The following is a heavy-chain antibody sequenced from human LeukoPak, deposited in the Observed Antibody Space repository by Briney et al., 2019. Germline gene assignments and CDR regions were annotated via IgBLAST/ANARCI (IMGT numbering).Heavy chain of an antibody. CDR1: GYTFTGYY. D-gene: IGHD1-26*01. Sequence: ASVKVSCKASGYTFTGYYMHWVRQAPGQGLEWMGWINPNSGGTNYAQKFQGRVTMTRDTSISTAYMELSRLRSDDTAVCYCARVSYSGSYYNWFDPWGQGTLVTVSS. CDR3: ARVSYSGSYYNWFDP. CDR2: INPNSGGT. V-gene: IGHV1-2*02. J-gene: IGHJ5*02.